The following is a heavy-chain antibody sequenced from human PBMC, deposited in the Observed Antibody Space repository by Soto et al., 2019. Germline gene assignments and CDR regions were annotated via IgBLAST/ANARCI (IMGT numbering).Heavy chain of an antibody. J-gene: IGHJ6*02. CDR3: ARAYYDILTGYYYYGMDV. D-gene: IGHD3-9*01. Sequence: LSLTCTVSGGSISSYYWSWIRQPAGKGLEWIGRIYTSGSTNYNPSLKSRVTMSVDTSKNQFSLKLSSVTAADTAVYYCARAYYDILTGYYYYGMDVWGQGTTVTVSS. V-gene: IGHV4-4*07. CDR2: IYTSGST. CDR1: GGSISSYY.